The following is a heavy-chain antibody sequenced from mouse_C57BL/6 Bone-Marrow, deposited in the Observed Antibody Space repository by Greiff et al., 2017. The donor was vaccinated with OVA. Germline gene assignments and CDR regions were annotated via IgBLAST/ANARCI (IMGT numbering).Heavy chain of an antibody. CDR2: INPNNGGT. V-gene: IGHV1-26*01. Sequence: EVQLQQSGPELVKPGASVKISCKASGYTFTDYYMNWVKQSHGKSLEWIGDINPNNGGTSYNQKFKGKATLTVDKSSSTAYMELRSLTSEDSAVYYCARGTTVVEEGYYFDYWGQGTTLTVSS. D-gene: IGHD1-1*01. J-gene: IGHJ2*01. CDR3: ARGTTVVEEGYYFDY. CDR1: GYTFTDYY.